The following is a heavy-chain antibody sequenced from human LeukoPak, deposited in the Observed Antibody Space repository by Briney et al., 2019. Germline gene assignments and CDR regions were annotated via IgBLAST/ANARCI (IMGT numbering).Heavy chain of an antibody. CDR1: GLPFANLY. CDR2: LYYRGST. CDR3: AVGRVSPYYVEACHV. D-gene: IGHD3-16*01. V-gene: IGHV4-59*03. Sequence: SDTVSLLCSLCGLPFANLYWRWTPQPRGRALECIVHLYYRGSTSYNPSLESRVTMSVDPFRNQLSLELSSGAAADTGHDCFAVGRVSPYYVEACHVWGDGTMVTVSS. J-gene: IGHJ3*01.